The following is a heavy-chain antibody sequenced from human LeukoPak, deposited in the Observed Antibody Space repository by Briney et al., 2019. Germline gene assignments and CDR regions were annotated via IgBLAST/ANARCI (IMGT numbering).Heavy chain of an antibody. D-gene: IGHD6-19*01. J-gene: IGHJ3*02. CDR2: FSAETGKT. CDR1: GFTFSSYG. Sequence: GGSLSLSCAASGFTFSSYGMTWVRQAPGKGVEWVSVFSAETGKTYYADSVKGRFTISRDNSKNTLYLQITSLRAEDTAVYYCAKARRLGSDWDKDAFDIWGQGTMVTVSS. V-gene: IGHV3-23*01. CDR3: AKARRLGSDWDKDAFDI.